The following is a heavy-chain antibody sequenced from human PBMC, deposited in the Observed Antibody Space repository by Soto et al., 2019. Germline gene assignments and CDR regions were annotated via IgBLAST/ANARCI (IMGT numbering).Heavy chain of an antibody. D-gene: IGHD2-15*01. CDR2: IYSGGST. CDR3: AREGGGVYCSGGSCYGRYFDY. CDR1: GFTVSNNY. V-gene: IGHV3-53*01. Sequence: PGGSLRLSCAASGFTVSNNYMSWVRQAPGKGLEWVSIIYSGGSTYYADSVQGRFTISRDNSKNTLCLQMSSLRAEDTAVYYCAREGGGVYCSGGSCYGRYFDYWGQGTLVTVSS. J-gene: IGHJ4*02.